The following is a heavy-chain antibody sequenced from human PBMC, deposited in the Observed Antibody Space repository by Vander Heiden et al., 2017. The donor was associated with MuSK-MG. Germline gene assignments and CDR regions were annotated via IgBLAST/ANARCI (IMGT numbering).Heavy chain of an antibody. D-gene: IGHD2-15*01. CDR1: GYTFTSYA. CDR2: INTNTGNP. J-gene: IGHJ5*02. V-gene: IGHV7-4-1*02. CDR3: ARSRLLVVAARGVRIESPNWFDP. Sequence: QVQLVQSGSELKKPGASVTVSCKASGYTFTSYAMTWVRQAPGQGLEWMGWINTNTGNPTYAQGFTGRFVFSLDTSVSTAYLQISSLKAEDTAVYYCARSRLLVVAARGVRIESPNWFDPWGQGTLVTVSS.